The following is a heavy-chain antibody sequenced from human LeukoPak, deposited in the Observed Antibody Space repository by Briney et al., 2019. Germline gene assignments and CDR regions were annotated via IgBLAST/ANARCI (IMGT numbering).Heavy chain of an antibody. Sequence: GGSLRLSCAASGFTFSSYGMHWVRQAPGKGLEWVAVISYDGSNKYYADSVKGRFTISRDNSKNTLYLQMNSLRAEDTAVYYCAKDQGNGDLGAEYFQHWGQGTLVTVSS. CDR1: GFTFSSYG. CDR3: AKDQGNGDLGAEYFQH. J-gene: IGHJ1*01. CDR2: ISYDGSNK. V-gene: IGHV3-30*18. D-gene: IGHD4-17*01.